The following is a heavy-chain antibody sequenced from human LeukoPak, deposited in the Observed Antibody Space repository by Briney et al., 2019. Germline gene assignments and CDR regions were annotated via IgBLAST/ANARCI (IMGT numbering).Heavy chain of an antibody. CDR3: ARDRYYDFWSGSNDAFDI. CDR2: IYYSGGT. D-gene: IGHD3-3*01. CDR1: GGSISSYY. V-gene: IGHV4-59*01. Sequence: PSETLSLTCTVSGGSISSYYWSWIRQPPGKGLEWIGYIYYSGGTNYNPSLKSRVTISVDTSKNQFSLKLSSVTAADTAVYYCARDRYYDFWSGSNDAFDIWGQGTMVTVSS. J-gene: IGHJ3*02.